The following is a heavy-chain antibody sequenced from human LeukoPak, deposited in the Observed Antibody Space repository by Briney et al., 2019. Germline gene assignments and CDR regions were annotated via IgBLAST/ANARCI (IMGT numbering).Heavy chain of an antibody. CDR1: GFTFSSYW. D-gene: IGHD5-12*01. Sequence: PGGSLRLSCAASGFTFSSYWMSWVRQAPGKGLEWVANIKQDGSEKYYVDSVKGRFTISRDNAKNSLYLQMNSLRAEDTAVYCCARDLWYCGYDFDYWGQGTLVTVSS. J-gene: IGHJ4*02. CDR2: IKQDGSEK. V-gene: IGHV3-7*01. CDR3: ARDLWYCGYDFDY.